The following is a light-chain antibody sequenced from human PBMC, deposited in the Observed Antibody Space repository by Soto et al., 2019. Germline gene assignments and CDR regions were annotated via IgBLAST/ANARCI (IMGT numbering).Light chain of an antibody. V-gene: IGLV2-14*01. Sequence: QSVLTQPASVSGCPGQSITISCTGSSSDIGDYKYVSWYKQHPGKAPKLMIYDVSNRPSGVSNRFSGSKSGNTASLTISGLQAEDEADYYCSSYTSTNFVIFGGGTKLTVL. J-gene: IGLJ2*01. CDR2: DVS. CDR1: SSDIGDYKY. CDR3: SSYTSTNFVI.